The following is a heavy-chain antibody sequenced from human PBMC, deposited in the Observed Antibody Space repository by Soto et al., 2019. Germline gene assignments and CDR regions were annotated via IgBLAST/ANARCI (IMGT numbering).Heavy chain of an antibody. CDR1: GGSVSSAGYH. D-gene: IGHD3-10*01. J-gene: IGHJ4*02. CDR3: AREKELVMFYY. V-gene: IGHV4-61*08. Sequence: QVQLQESGPGLVKPSETLSLTCTVSGGSVSSAGYHWSWIRQPPGKGLEWIGYIYYSGSTSYNPSLKSRVTISVDTSKNQFSLKLSSVTAADTAAYYCAREKELVMFYYWGQGTLVTVSS. CDR2: IYYSGST.